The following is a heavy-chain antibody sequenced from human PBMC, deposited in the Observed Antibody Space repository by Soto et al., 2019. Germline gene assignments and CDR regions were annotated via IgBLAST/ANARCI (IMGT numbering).Heavy chain of an antibody. Sequence: SETLSLTCAVYGGSFSGYYWSWIRQPPGKGLEWIGEINHSGSTNYNPSLKSRVTISVDTSKNRFSLKLSSVTAADTAVYYCARSSIAAAGMGLFDYWGQGTLVTVSS. J-gene: IGHJ4*02. CDR3: ARSSIAAAGMGLFDY. V-gene: IGHV4-34*01. CDR1: GGSFSGYY. D-gene: IGHD6-13*01. CDR2: INHSGST.